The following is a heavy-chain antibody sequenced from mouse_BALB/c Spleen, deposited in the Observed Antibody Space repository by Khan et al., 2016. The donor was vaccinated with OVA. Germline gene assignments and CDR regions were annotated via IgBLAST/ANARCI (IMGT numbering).Heavy chain of an antibody. CDR1: GFTFSSYA. V-gene: IGHV5-9-3*01. J-gene: IGHJ1*01. CDR3: ARPPITTVVATSYWFFDV. Sequence: EVELVESGGGLVQPGGSLKLSCAASGFTFSSYAMSWVRQTPEKRLEWVATISSRGNYTYYPDSVKGRFTISRDNAKNTLYLQMSSLTSEDTAMLYCARPPITTVVATSYWFFDVWGAGTTVTVSS. D-gene: IGHD1-1*01. CDR2: ISSRGNYT.